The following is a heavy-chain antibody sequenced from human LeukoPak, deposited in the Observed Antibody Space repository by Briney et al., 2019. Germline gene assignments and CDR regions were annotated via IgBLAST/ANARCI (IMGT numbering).Heavy chain of an antibody. J-gene: IGHJ4*02. V-gene: IGHV3-11*01. Sequence: GGSLRLSCAASGFTFSDYYMGWIRQAPGKGLEWVSYISSSGSTIYYADSVKGRFTISRDNAKNTLYLQMNSLRAEDTAVYYCAKDGGVWFGESNDYWGQGSLVTVSS. CDR1: GFTFSDYY. CDR3: AKDGGVWFGESNDY. D-gene: IGHD3-10*01. CDR2: ISSSGSTI.